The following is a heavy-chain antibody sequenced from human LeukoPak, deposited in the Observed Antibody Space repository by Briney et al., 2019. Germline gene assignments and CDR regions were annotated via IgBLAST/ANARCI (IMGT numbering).Heavy chain of an antibody. CDR1: GGTFSSYA. Sequence: SVKVSCKASGGTFSSYAISWVRQAPGQGLEWMGGIIPIFGTANYAQKFQGRVTITADKSTSTAYMELSSLRSEDTAVYYCARDQIGYNWKGGYYFDYWGQGTLVTVSS. D-gene: IGHD1-1*01. CDR3: ARDQIGYNWKGGYYFDY. CDR2: IIPIFGTA. J-gene: IGHJ4*02. V-gene: IGHV1-69*06.